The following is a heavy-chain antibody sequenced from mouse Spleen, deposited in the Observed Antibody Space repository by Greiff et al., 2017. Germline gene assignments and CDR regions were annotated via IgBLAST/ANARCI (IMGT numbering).Heavy chain of an antibody. CDR3: ASLYGSSSYFDY. CDR2: IYPRSGNT. V-gene: IGHV1-81*01. J-gene: IGHJ2*01. D-gene: IGHD1-1*01. Sequence: QVQLQQSGAELARPGASVKLSCKASGYTFTSYGISWVKQRTGQGLEWIGEIYPRSGNTYYNEKFKGKATLTADKSSSTACMELRSLTSEDSAVYFCASLYGSSSYFDYWGQGTTLTVSS. CDR1: GYTFTSYG.